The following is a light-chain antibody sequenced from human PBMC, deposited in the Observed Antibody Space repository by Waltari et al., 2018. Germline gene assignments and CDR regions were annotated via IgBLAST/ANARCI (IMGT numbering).Light chain of an antibody. CDR2: AAS. Sequence: DIQMTQSPSSLSASVGDRVTITCRASQSISSYLNWYQQKPGKAPKLLIYAASSLQSGVPSRFSGSGSGTDFTLTISNLQPEDAALYFCHQYYLTPWTFGQGTKLEIK. J-gene: IGKJ1*01. CDR3: HQYYLTPWT. CDR1: QSISSY. V-gene: IGKV1-39*01.